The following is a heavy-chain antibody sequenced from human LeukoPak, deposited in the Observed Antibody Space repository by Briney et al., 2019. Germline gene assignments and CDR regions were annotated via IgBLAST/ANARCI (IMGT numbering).Heavy chain of an antibody. CDR3: AKDLIWFGELLYYFDY. Sequence: PGGSLRLSCAASGFIFSSYAMSWVRQAPGKGLEWVSAISGSGGSTYYADSVKGRFTISRDNSKNTLYLQMNSLRAEDTAVYYCAKDLIWFGELLYYFDYWGQGTLVTVSS. CDR2: ISGSGGST. CDR1: GFIFSSYA. V-gene: IGHV3-23*01. J-gene: IGHJ4*02. D-gene: IGHD3-10*01.